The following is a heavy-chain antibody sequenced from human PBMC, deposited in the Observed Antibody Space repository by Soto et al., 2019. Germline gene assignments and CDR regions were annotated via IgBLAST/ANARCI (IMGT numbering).Heavy chain of an antibody. CDR2: IYYSGST. J-gene: IGHJ4*02. Sequence: SETLSLTCTVSGGSISSGAYYWGWIRQPPGKGLEWIGSIYYSGSTYYNPSLKSRVTISVDTSKNQFSLKLSSVTAADTAVYYCARLTLPIIAVWGQGTLVTVSS. D-gene: IGHD6-13*01. CDR3: ARLTLPIIAV. CDR1: GGSISSGAYY. V-gene: IGHV4-39*01.